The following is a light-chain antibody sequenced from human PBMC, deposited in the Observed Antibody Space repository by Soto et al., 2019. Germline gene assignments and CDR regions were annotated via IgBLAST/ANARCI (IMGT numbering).Light chain of an antibody. J-gene: IGKJ5*01. CDR2: DAS. V-gene: IGKV1-5*01. Sequence: DIQMTQSPSTLSASVGDRVTITCRASPSISSWLAWYQQKLGRAPRLLIYDASSLESGVPSRFSGSGYGTEFTLTISSLQPDDFAVYYCLQYNNWPPATFGQGTRLEIK. CDR3: LQYNNWPPAT. CDR1: PSISSW.